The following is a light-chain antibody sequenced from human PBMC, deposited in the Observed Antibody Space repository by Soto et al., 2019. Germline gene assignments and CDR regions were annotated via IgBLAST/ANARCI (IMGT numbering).Light chain of an antibody. Sequence: QSVLTQPASVSGSPGQSITISCTGTSSDVGGYKYVSWYQQHLGKAPKLMIYEVSNRPSGVSNRFSGSESGNTASLTISGLQAEDEADYYCSSYTSSSTLWVFGGGTKVTVL. CDR3: SSYTSSSTLWV. V-gene: IGLV2-14*01. CDR2: EVS. CDR1: SSDVGGYKY. J-gene: IGLJ3*02.